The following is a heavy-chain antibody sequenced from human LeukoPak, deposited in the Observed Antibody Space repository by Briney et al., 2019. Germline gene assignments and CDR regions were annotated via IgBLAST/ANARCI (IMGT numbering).Heavy chain of an antibody. Sequence: ASVKVSCKASGYTFTGYYMHWVRQAPGQGLEWMGWINPNSGGTNYAQKFQGRVTMTRDTSISTAYMELSRLRSDDTAVYYCARYSSGYYFHWFDPWGQGTLVTVSS. D-gene: IGHD3-22*01. CDR2: INPNSGGT. J-gene: IGHJ5*02. V-gene: IGHV1-2*02. CDR1: GYTFTGYY. CDR3: ARYSSGYYFHWFDP.